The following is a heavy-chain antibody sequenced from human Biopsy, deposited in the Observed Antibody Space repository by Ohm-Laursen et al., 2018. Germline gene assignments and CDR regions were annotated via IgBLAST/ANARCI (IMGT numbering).Heavy chain of an antibody. CDR3: ARDRGYYSDRTVPGYFDL. CDR2: VHYTGIT. CDR1: GDSTSSYY. Sequence: SDTLSLTCTVSGDSTSSYYWGWIRQPPGKGLEWIGYVHYTGITDYNRSLQSRVTISVDTSKNHFSLRLRSVTPADTAIYYCARDRGYYSDRTVPGYFDLWGRGTLVTVSS. D-gene: IGHD3-22*01. V-gene: IGHV4-59*01. J-gene: IGHJ2*01.